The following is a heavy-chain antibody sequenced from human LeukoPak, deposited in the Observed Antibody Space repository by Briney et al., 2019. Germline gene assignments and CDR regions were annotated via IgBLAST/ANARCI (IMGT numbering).Heavy chain of an antibody. CDR3: ARTGYSEHDY. CDR2: INHSGST. CDR1: GGSFSGYY. Sequence: MTSETLSLTCAVYGGSFSGYYWSWIRQPPGKGLEWIGEINHSGSTNYNPSLKSRVTISVDTSKNQFSLKLSSVTAADTAVYYCARTGYSEHDYWGQGTLVTVSS. J-gene: IGHJ4*02. D-gene: IGHD3-9*01. V-gene: IGHV4-34*01.